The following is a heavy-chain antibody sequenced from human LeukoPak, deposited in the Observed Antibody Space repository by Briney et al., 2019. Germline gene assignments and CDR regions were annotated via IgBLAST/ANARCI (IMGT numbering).Heavy chain of an antibody. CDR2: IYTSGST. D-gene: IGHD2-2*01. CDR1: GGSISSGSYC. J-gene: IGHJ5*01. V-gene: IGHV4-61*02. CDR3: AREGGYCSSTSCSYNWFDS. Sequence: SETLSLTCTVSGGSISSGSYCWSWIRQPAGKGLEWIGRIYTSGSTNYNPSLKSRVTISVDTSKNQFSLKLSSVTAADTAVYYCAREGGYCSSTSCSYNWFDSWGQGTLVTVSS.